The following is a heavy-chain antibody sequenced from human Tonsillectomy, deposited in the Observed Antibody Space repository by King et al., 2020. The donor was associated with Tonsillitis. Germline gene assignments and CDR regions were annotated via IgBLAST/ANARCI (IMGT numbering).Heavy chain of an antibody. V-gene: IGHV4-34*01. CDR2: INHSGST. Sequence: VQIQQWGAGLLKPSETLSLTCAVYGGSFTGYYWSWIRQPPGKGLEWIGEINHSGSTNYNPSLKSRVTISVDTSKKQFSLKLSSVSAADTAVYYCAASLYYDFWSGFNWFDPWGQGTLVTVSS. D-gene: IGHD3-3*01. CDR3: AASLYYDFWSGFNWFDP. J-gene: IGHJ5*02. CDR1: GGSFTGYY.